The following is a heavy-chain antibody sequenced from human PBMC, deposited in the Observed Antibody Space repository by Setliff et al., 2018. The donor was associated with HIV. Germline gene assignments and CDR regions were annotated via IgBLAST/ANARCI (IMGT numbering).Heavy chain of an antibody. D-gene: IGHD6-19*01. V-gene: IGHV3-23*01. Sequence: PWGSLRLSCAASGFTFSSYAMSWVRQAPGKGLEWVSSISGSGGRTYHVDSVKGRFTISRDNAKNSLYLQINSLRAEDTAVFYCARDTSRSGWYYFDYWGQGTLVTVSS. CDR1: GFTFSSYA. CDR3: ARDTSRSGWYYFDY. CDR2: ISGSGGRT. J-gene: IGHJ4*02.